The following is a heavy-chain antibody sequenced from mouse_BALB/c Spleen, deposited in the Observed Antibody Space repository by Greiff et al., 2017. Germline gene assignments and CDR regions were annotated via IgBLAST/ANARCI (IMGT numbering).Heavy chain of an antibody. CDR1: GFTFSSYT. D-gene: IGHD1-1*01. CDR2: ISNGGGST. J-gene: IGHJ4*01. V-gene: IGHV5-12-2*01. Sequence: EVQVVESGGGLVQPGGSLKLSCAASGFTFSSYTMSWVRQTPEKRLEWVAYISNGGGSTYYPDTVKGRFTISRDNAKNTLYLQMSSLKSEDTAMYYCARQGGSSLLAMDYWGQGTSVTVSS. CDR3: ARQGGSSLLAMDY.